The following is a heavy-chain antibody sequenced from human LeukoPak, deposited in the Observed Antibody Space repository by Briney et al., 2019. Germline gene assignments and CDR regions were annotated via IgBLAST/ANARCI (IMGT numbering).Heavy chain of an antibody. CDR2: INHSGST. Sequence: KSSETLSLTCAVYGGSFSGYYWSWIRQPPGKGLEWMREINHSGSTNYNPSLKSRVTISVDTSKNQFSLKLSSVTAADTAVYYCARGLVVVVAATLNYGMDVWGKGTTVTVSS. CDR1: GGSFSGYY. V-gene: IGHV4-34*01. D-gene: IGHD2-15*01. CDR3: ARGLVVVVAATLNYGMDV. J-gene: IGHJ6*04.